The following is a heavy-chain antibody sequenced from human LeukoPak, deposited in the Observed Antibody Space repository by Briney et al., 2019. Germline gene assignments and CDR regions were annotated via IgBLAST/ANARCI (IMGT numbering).Heavy chain of an antibody. J-gene: IGHJ4*02. Sequence: SGPTLVNPTQTLTLTCTFSGFSLSTSGMCVNWIRQPTGKALEWLARIDWDDDKYYTASLNTSLSISKDTSKNQVILTMTNVDPVDTATYYCARTLGYCSGGSCYSGPFDYWGQGTLVTVSS. CDR3: ARTLGYCSGGSCYSGPFDY. D-gene: IGHD2-15*01. V-gene: IGHV2-70*11. CDR2: IDWDDDK. CDR1: GFSLSTSGMC.